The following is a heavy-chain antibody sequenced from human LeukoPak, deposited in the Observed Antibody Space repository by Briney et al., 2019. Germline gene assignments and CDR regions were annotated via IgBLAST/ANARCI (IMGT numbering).Heavy chain of an antibody. CDR1: GYTFTGYY. CDR2: INPNSGAT. D-gene: IGHD2-2*01. J-gene: IGHJ4*02. CDR3: AREGKGYLDY. Sequence: DSVKVSCKASGYTFTGYYMHWVRQAPGQGLEWMGRINPNSGATNFVQKFQGRVTVTTDTSISTAYMELTRPRSDDTAVYYCAREGKGYLDYWGQGTLVSVSS. V-gene: IGHV1-2*06.